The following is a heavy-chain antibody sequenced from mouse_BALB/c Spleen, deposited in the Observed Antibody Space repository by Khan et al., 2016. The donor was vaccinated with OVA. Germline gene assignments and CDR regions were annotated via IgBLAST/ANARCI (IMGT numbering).Heavy chain of an antibody. Sequence: QVQLQQPGTELVRPGASVKLSCKTSGYIFTSYWIHWVKQRSGQGLEWIARIYPGTGSTFYSERFKGKATLTADKASSTAYMQLSSLKSDDPAVXFCARAEGGSHFFDYWCQGTTLTVSS. CDR2: IYPGTGST. CDR1: GYIFTSYW. V-gene: IGHV1S132*01. CDR3: ARAEGGSHFFDY. J-gene: IGHJ2*01. D-gene: IGHD1-1*02.